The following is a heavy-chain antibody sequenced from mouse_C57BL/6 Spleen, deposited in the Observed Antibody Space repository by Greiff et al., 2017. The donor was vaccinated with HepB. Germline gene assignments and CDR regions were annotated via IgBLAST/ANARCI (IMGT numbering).Heavy chain of an antibody. CDR2: INPGSGGT. V-gene: IGHV1-54*01. D-gene: IGHD4-1*01. CDR3: ARRLNWDIWYFDV. CDR1: GYAFTNYL. Sequence: VQLQQSGAELVRPGTSVKVSCKASGYAFTNYLIEWVKQRPGQGLEWIGVINPGSGGTNYNEKFKGKATLTADKSSSTAYMQLSSLTSEDSAVYFCARRLNWDIWYFDVWGTGTTVTVSS. J-gene: IGHJ1*03.